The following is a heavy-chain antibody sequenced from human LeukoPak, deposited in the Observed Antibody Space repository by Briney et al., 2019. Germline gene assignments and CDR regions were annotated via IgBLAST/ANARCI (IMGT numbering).Heavy chain of an antibody. Sequence: NASETLSLTCTVSGGSISSSSYYWGWIRQPPGKGLEWIGSIYYSGSTYYNPSLKSRVTISVDTSKNQFSLKLSSVTAADTAVYYXXXXXYYYDSXGYYFDXWGQGTLVTXSS. CDR2: IYYSGST. CDR3: XXXXYYYDSXGYYFDX. CDR1: GGSISSSSYY. V-gene: IGHV4-39*01. D-gene: IGHD3-22*01. J-gene: IGHJ4*02.